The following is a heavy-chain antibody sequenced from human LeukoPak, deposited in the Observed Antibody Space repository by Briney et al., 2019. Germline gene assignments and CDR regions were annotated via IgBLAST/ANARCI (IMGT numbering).Heavy chain of an antibody. CDR1: GFTFSSYA. D-gene: IGHD3-10*01. CDR2: ISGSGGST. V-gene: IGHV3-23*01. J-gene: IGHJ4*02. CDR3: AKDMIRGPRMDY. Sequence: GGSLRLSCAASGFTFSSYAMSWVRQAPGKGLEGVSAISGSGGSTYYADSVKGRFTISRDNSKNTLYLQMNTLRAEDTALYYCAKDMIRGPRMDYWGQGTLVTVSS.